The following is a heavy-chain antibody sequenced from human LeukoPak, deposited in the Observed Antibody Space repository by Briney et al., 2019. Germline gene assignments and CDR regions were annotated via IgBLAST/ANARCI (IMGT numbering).Heavy chain of an antibody. V-gene: IGHV3-30*02. CDR1: RFTFSRYG. J-gene: IGHJ4*02. CDR3: AKEIWPTVTIPGWTYFDY. Sequence: GGPLRLSCAASRFTFSRYGMHWVRQAPGKGLEWVAFIRYDGSNKYYADSVKGRFTISRDNSKNTLYLQMNSLRAEDTAVYYCAKEIWPTVTIPGWTYFDYWGQGALVTVSS. D-gene: IGHD4-17*01. CDR2: IRYDGSNK.